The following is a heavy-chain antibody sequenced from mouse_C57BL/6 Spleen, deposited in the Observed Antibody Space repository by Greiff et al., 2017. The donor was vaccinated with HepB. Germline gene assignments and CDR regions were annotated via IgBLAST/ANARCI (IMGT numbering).Heavy chain of an antibody. V-gene: IGHV1-64*01. CDR1: GYTFTSYW. CDR3: ARGGITTVGYFDV. CDR2: IHPNSGST. J-gene: IGHJ1*03. D-gene: IGHD1-1*01. Sequence: VQLQQPGAELVKPGASVKLSCKASGYTFTSYWMHWVKQRPGQGLEWIGMIHPNSGSTNYNEKFKSKATLTVDKSSSTAYMQLSSLTSEDSAVYYCARGGITTVGYFDVWGTGTTVTVSS.